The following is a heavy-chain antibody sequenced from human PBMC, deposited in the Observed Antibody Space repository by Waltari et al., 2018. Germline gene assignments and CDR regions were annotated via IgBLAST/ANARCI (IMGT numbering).Heavy chain of an antibody. Sequence: EVQLVESGGGLAQPGGSLILSCAASGFTFSSHWLSWVRQAPGKGLEWVANMNEDGSDKYYVYSVRDRFTITRDNAKNSLYLQMSSLRAEDTAVYYCVAWMGTMTNQWGQGTLVTVSS. V-gene: IGHV3-7*03. J-gene: IGHJ4*02. D-gene: IGHD4-17*01. CDR3: VAWMGTMTNQ. CDR2: MNEDGSDK. CDR1: GFTFSSHW.